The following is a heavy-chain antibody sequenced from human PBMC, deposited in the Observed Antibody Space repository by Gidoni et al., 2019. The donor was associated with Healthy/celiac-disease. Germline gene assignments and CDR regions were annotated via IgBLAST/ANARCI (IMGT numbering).Heavy chain of an antibody. V-gene: IGHV4-34*01. J-gene: IGHJ2*01. CDR3: ARRNKFSSGYLRYFDL. D-gene: IGHD3-22*01. Sequence: QVQLQQWGAGLLTPSETLSLTCAVYGGSFSGYYWSWIRQPPGKGLEWLGEIKHSGSTNYTPSLNSRVTISVDTSKNQFSLKLSSVTAADTAVYYCARRNKFSSGYLRYFDLWGRGTLVTVSS. CDR1: GGSFSGYY. CDR2: IKHSGST.